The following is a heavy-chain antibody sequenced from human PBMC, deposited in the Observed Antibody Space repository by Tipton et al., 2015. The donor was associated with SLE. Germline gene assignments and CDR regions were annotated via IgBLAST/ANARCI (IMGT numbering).Heavy chain of an antibody. CDR1: GFTFSYSS. V-gene: IGHV3-30*18. CDR2: IPHHEKNQ. CDR3: AKDPPDYGMDV. Sequence: SLRLSCAASGFTFSYSSLNWVRQAPGKGLEWVAFIPHHEKNQYYADSVKGRFTISRDSYKNILYLQMSSLRHEDTGIYYCAKDPPDYGMDVWGQGTTVAVSS. J-gene: IGHJ6*02.